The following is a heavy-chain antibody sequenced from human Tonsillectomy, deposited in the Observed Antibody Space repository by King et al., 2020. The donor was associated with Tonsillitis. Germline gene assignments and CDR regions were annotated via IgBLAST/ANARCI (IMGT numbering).Heavy chain of an antibody. D-gene: IGHD3-22*01. CDR3: AGEDSGLSKNAFDI. J-gene: IGHJ3*02. CDR2: IYYSGST. CDR1: GGSISSYY. V-gene: IGHV4-59*01. Sequence: VQLQESGPGLVKPSETLSLTCTVSGGSISSYYWSWIRQPPGKGLEWIGYIYYSGSTNYNPSLKSRVTISVDTSKNQFSLKLRSVTAADTAVYYCAGEDSGLSKNAFDIWGQGTMVTVSS.